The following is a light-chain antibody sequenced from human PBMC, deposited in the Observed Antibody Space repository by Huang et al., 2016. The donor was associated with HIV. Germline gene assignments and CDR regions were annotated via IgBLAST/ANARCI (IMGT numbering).Light chain of an antibody. CDR3: QQYDSSQGIS. V-gene: IGKV3-20*01. J-gene: IGKJ5*01. CDR2: GAS. Sequence: EIVLTQSPDTLSLSPGERATVSCRVSQTIKNIYLAWYQQKPGQGPRLLLYGASSRATDIPDRFSGSGSGTDFTLTINRLEPEDFAVYYCQQYDSSQGISFGQGTRLEMK. CDR1: QTIKNIY.